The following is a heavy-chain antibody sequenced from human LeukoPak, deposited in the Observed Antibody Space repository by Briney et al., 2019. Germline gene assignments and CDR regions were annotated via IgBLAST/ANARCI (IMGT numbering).Heavy chain of an antibody. CDR3: ARTPSGWELRY. J-gene: IGHJ4*02. D-gene: IGHD1-26*01. CDR1: GYTFTSYG. Sequence: ASVKVSCKASGYTFTSYGISWVRQAPGQGLEWMGIINPSGGSTSYAQKFQGRVTMTRDTSTSTVYMELSSLRSEDTAVYYCARTPSGWELRYWGQGTLVTVSS. V-gene: IGHV1-46*01. CDR2: INPSGGST.